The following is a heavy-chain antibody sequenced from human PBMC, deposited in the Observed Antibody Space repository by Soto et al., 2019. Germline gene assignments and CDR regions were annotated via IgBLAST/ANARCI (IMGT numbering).Heavy chain of an antibody. Sequence: ASVXVSFKCSCYTVTGYGINVFRRAPGQGLDGIGWISAYNGNTNYAQKLQGRVTMNTDTSKSKDYMELRSLRSDDTAVYYCARDRISIDVDGNQLPHPPRGIEVWGPGTTVTVSS. CDR2: ISAYNGNT. CDR1: CYTVTGYG. J-gene: IGHJ6*02. CDR3: ARDRISIDVDGNQLPHPPRGIEV. V-gene: IGHV1-18*01. D-gene: IGHD6-19*01.